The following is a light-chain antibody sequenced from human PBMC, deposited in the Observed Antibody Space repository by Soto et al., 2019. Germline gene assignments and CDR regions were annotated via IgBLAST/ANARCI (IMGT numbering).Light chain of an antibody. J-gene: IGKJ5*01. Sequence: EIVLTQSPATLSLSPGERATLSCRASQRFSSYLAWYQQKPGQAPRLLIYAASKRATGIPARFSGRGSGTDVTLTISSLEPEDFAVYYCQQRSNWPPVITFGQGTRLEIK. CDR3: QQRSNWPPVIT. CDR1: QRFSSY. V-gene: IGKV3-11*01. CDR2: AAS.